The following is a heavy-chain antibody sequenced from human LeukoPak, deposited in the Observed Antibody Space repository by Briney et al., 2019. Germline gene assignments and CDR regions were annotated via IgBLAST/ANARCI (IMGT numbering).Heavy chain of an antibody. CDR1: GGSICSNSYY. D-gene: IGHD3-22*01. J-gene: IGHJ3*02. CDR3: ACLTTADAFDI. CDR2: IYYSGST. V-gene: IGHV4-39*06. Sequence: SETLSLTCAVSGGSICSNSYYWGWIRQPPGKGLEWIGSIYYSGSTYYNPSLKSRVTISVDTSKNQFALKLSSVTAADTAVYYCACLTTADAFDIWGQGTMVTVSS.